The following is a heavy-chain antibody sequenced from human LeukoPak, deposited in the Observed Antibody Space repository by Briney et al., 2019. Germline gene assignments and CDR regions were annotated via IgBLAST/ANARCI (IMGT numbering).Heavy chain of an antibody. CDR1: GYTFTSYG. V-gene: IGHV1-18*01. J-gene: IGHJ6*02. CDR2: ISAYSGNT. CDR3: ARAGIAAAGANYYYYGMDV. D-gene: IGHD6-13*01. Sequence: ASVKVSCKASGYTFTSYGISWVRQAPGQGLEWMGWISAYSGNTNYAQKLQGRVTMTTDTSTSTAYMELRSLRSDDTAVYYCARAGIAAAGANYYYYGMDVWGQGTTVTVSS.